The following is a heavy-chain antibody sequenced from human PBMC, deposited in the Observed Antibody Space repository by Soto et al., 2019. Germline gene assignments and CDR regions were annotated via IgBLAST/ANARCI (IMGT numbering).Heavy chain of an antibody. CDR2: INHSGST. J-gene: IGHJ5*02. CDR3: ARGEPVLSDILADYYRWYSWLDP. Sequence: SDALSLTCAVYGGSFSGYYWTWIRQPPGTGLEWIGEINHSGSTNYNPSLKSRVTISVDTSKNQFSLKLSSVSAADTAVYYCARGEPVLSDILADYYRWYSWLDPWGQGTLVTVSS. CDR1: GGSFSGYY. V-gene: IGHV4-34*01. D-gene: IGHD3-9*01.